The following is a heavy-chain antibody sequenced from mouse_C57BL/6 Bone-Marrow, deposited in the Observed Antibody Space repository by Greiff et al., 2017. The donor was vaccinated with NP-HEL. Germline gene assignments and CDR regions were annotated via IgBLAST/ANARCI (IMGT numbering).Heavy chain of an antibody. J-gene: IGHJ2*02. CDR1: GYTFTSYW. Sequence: VQLQQSGTVLARPGASVKMSCKTSGYTFTSYWMHWVKQRPGQGLEWIGAIYPGNSDTSYNQKFKGTATLTAVTSASTAYMELSSLTNEDSAVYCCTRRVTTDYIDYWGQGTSLTVSS. V-gene: IGHV1-5*01. CDR2: IYPGNSDT. CDR3: TRRVTTDYIDY. D-gene: IGHD1-1*01.